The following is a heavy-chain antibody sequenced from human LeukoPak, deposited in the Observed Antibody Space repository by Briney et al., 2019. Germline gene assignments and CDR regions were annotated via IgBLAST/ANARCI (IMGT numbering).Heavy chain of an antibody. V-gene: IGHV4-61*02. CDR1: GGSISSGGYY. CDR3: ARTGRYCRSNSCLYFDY. J-gene: IGHJ4*02. CDR2: IYTSGST. Sequence: SETLSLTCTVSGGSISSGGYYWSWIRQPAGKGLEWIGRIYTSGSTNYKPSLKSRVTMSVDTSKNQFSLKLSSVTAADMAVYYCARTGRYCRSNSCLYFDYWGQGILAIVSS. D-gene: IGHD2-15*01.